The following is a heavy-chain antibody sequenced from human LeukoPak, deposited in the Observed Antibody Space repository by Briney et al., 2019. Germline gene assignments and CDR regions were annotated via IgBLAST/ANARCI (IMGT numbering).Heavy chain of an antibody. V-gene: IGHV1-8*01. D-gene: IGHD4-23*01. Sequence: ASVKVSCKASGYTFTSYDINWVRQATGQGLEWMGWMNPNSGNTGYAQKLQGRVTMTRNTSISTAYMELSSLRSEDTAVYYCARWYGGKWRDYDYMDVWGKGTTVTVSS. CDR1: GYTFTSYD. J-gene: IGHJ6*03. CDR2: MNPNSGNT. CDR3: ARWYGGKWRDYDYMDV.